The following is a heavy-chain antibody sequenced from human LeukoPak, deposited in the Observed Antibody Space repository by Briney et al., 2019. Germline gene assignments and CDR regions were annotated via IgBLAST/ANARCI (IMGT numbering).Heavy chain of an antibody. CDR3: AKVXXXXXXXSWTXXXXS. CDR2: ISSSGGRT. Sequence: GGSLRLSCAAYGFTFSNYAMNWVRQAPGKGPEGVSAISSSGGRTVYAASGEGRLTVSRDNSKSRLYLEMSSLRAEDTAVYGGAKVXXXXXXXSWTXXXXSWG. J-gene: IGHJ5*01. V-gene: IGHV3-23*01. D-gene: IGHD6-13*01. CDR1: GFTFSNYA.